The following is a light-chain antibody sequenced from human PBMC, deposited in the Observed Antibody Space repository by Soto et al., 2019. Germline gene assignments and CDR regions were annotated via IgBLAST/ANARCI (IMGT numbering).Light chain of an antibody. Sequence: EIVMTQSPATLSVSPGERATLSCRASQSVSSNLAGYQQKPGQAPRLLIYGASTRATGIPARFSGSGSGTELTLTISSRRSEDFAVYYCQQYNNSPPWMLGHGTKVEI. CDR1: QSVSSN. CDR3: QQYNNSPPWM. CDR2: GAS. V-gene: IGKV3-15*01. J-gene: IGKJ1*01.